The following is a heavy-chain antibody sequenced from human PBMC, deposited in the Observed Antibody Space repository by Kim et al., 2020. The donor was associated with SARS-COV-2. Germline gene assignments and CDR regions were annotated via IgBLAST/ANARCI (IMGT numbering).Heavy chain of an antibody. Sequence: LKSRVTISVDTSKNQFSLKLSSVTAADTAVYYCARAIVVVPAAKNWYFDLWGRGTLVTVSS. D-gene: IGHD2-2*01. CDR3: ARAIVVVPAAKNWYFDL. V-gene: IGHV4-59*01. J-gene: IGHJ2*01.